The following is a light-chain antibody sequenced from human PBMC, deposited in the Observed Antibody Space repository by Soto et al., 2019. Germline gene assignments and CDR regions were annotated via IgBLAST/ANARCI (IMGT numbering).Light chain of an antibody. CDR3: CSFAGSNTFV. CDR2: EGS. J-gene: IGLJ1*01. Sequence: QSVLTQPPSASGSPGQSVTISCTGTSSDVGAYNYVSWYQQHPGKAPKLMIYEGSKRPSGVSNRFSGSKSGNTASLTISGLRAEDEADYYCCSFAGSNTFVFGTGTKVTVL. CDR1: SSDVGAYNY. V-gene: IGLV2-23*03.